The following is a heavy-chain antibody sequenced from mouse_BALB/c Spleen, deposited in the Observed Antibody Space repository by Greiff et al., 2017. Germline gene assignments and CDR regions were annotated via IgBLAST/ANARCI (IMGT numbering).Heavy chain of an antibody. Sequence: VQGVESGPGLVAPSQSLSITCTVSGFSLTSYGVHWVRQPPGKGLEWLGVIWAGGSTNYNSALMSRLSISKDNSKSQVFLKMNSLQTDDTAMYYCARGDGNYLAWFAYWGQGTLVTVSA. D-gene: IGHD2-1*01. J-gene: IGHJ3*01. CDR3: ARGDGNYLAWFAY. CDR2: IWAGGST. V-gene: IGHV2-9*02. CDR1: GFSLTSYG.